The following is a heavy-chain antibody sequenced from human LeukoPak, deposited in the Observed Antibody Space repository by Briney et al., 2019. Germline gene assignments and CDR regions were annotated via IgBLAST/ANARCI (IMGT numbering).Heavy chain of an antibody. J-gene: IGHJ5*02. Sequence: GGSLRLSCAASGFTFSSYAMSWVRQAPGKGLEWVSAISGSGGSTYYADSVKGRFAISRDNSKNTLYLQMNSLRAEDTAVYYCAKDLWLYYDFWSGYYTRFAPWGQEPLVTVSS. D-gene: IGHD3-3*01. CDR1: GFTFSSYA. CDR2: ISGSGGST. CDR3: AKDLWLYYDFWSGYYTRFAP. V-gene: IGHV3-23*01.